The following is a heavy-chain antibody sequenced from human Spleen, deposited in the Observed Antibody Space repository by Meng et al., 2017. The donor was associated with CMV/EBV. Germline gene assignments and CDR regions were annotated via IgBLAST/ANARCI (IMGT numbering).Heavy chain of an antibody. CDR3: ASATYMTTQQGWFDT. CDR2: IVPLLRTP. V-gene: IGHV1-69*08. D-gene: IGHD4-11*01. J-gene: IGHJ5*02. Sequence: SVKVSCKAYGGNFNSYNFIWVRQAPGQGLEWVGRIVPLLRTPIFAQSFQGRVTITADRSSSTTYMEVSRLRSEDTAVYYCASATYMTTQQGWFDTWGQGTLVTVPQ. CDR1: GGNFNSYN.